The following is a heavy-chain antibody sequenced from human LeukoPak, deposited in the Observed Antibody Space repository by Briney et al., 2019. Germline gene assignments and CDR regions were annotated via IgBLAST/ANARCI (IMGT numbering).Heavy chain of an antibody. J-gene: IGHJ5*02. CDR1: GFTFSGYA. Sequence: GGSLRLSCAASGFTFSGYAMSWVRQAPGKGLEWVSTISGSIGNTFYADSVKGRLTISRDNSKKTLYLQMNSLRAEDTAVYYCAKANIVVVVAATRGRGWFDPWGQGTLVTVSS. D-gene: IGHD2-15*01. V-gene: IGHV3-23*01. CDR2: ISGSIGNT. CDR3: AKANIVVVVAATRGRGWFDP.